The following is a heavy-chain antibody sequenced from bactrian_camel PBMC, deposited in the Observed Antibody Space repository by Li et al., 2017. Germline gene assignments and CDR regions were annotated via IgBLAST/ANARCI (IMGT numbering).Heavy chain of an antibody. CDR2: IDSDGNT. Sequence: HVQLVESGGGSVQAGGSLRLSCAASRFTTCSYDMSWYRQAPGKEREFVSAIDSDGNTNYADSVKGRFTISQDNAKNTVYLQMNNLKIEDTAKYYCVRGGDKSYNPRGQGTQVTVS. CDR1: RFTTCSYD. D-gene: IGHD5*01. J-gene: IGHJ4*01. CDR3: VRGGDKSYNP. V-gene: IGHV3S55*01.